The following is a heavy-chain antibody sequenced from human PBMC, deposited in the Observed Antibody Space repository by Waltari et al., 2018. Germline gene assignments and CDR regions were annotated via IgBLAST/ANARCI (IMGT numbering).Heavy chain of an antibody. V-gene: IGHV1-2*06. D-gene: IGHD3-3*01. CDR2: INANNGDT. CDR3: AKGGPAIFGVLNTKRFDC. J-gene: IGHJ4*02. Sequence: QVQLVQSGAEVKKPGAAVEVSCMASGYTFTDSYVHWVRQAPGQGHEWMGRINANNGDTDYAQKFQGRVTMTRDTSLDTADMELSRLRSDDTAEYYCAKGGPAIFGVLNTKRFDCWGQGTPVTVSS. CDR1: GYTFTDSY.